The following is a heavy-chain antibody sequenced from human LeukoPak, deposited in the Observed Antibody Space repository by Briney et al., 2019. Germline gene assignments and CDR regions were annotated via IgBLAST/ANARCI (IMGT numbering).Heavy chain of an antibody. J-gene: IGHJ6*03. V-gene: IGHV1-18*01. CDR1: GYTFTSYG. CDR3: ARDLISRYDFWSGYYTAGGYYYYYYMDV. Sequence: ASVKVSCXASGYTFTSYGISWVRQAPGQGLEWMGWISAYNGNTNYAQKLQGRVTMTTDTSTSTAYMELRSLRSDDTAVYYCARDLISRYDFWSGYYTAGGYYYYYYMDVWGKGTTVTVSS. CDR2: ISAYNGNT. D-gene: IGHD3-3*01.